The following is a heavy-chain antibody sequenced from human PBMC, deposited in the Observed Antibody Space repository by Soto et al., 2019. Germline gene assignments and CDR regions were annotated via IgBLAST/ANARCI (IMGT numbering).Heavy chain of an antibody. CDR2: ISYDGSNK. V-gene: IGHV3-30-3*01. Sequence: GGSLRLSCAASGFTFSSYAMHWVRQAPGKGLEWVAVISYDGSNKYYADSVKGRFTISRDNSKNTLYLQMNSLRAEDTAVYYCASDRFTTVTQDWGKGT. CDR3: ASDRFTTVTQD. D-gene: IGHD4-17*01. CDR1: GFTFSSYA. J-gene: IGHJ4*02.